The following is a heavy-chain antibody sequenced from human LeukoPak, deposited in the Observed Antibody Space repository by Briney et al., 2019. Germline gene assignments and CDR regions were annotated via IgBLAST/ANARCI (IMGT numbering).Heavy chain of an antibody. V-gene: IGHV3-30*04. CDR2: ISYDGSNK. D-gene: IGHD5-12*01. J-gene: IGHJ4*02. CDR3: ARGSDQRGYSGEIDY. CDR1: GFTFSSYA. Sequence: GRSPRLSCAASGFTFSSYAMHWVRQAPGKGLEWVAVISYDGSNKYYADSVKGRFTISRDNSKNTLYLQMNSLRAEDTAVYYCARGSDQRGYSGEIDYWGQGTLVTVSS.